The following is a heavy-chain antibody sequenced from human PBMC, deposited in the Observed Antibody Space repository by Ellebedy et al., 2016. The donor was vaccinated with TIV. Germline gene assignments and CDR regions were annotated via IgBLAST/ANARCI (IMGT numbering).Heavy chain of an antibody. CDR3: AREVGGGSSGEVDY. Sequence: AASVKVSCKASGYTFTSYGISWVRQAPGQGLEWMGWISAYNGNTNYAQKLQGRVTMTTDTSTSTAYMELRSLRSDDTAVYYCAREVGGGSSGEVDYWGQGTLVTVSS. CDR2: ISAYNGNT. J-gene: IGHJ4*02. CDR1: GYTFTSYG. V-gene: IGHV1-18*04. D-gene: IGHD3-10*01.